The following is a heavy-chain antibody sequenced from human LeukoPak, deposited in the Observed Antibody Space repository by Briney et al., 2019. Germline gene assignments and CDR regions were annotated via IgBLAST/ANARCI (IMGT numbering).Heavy chain of an antibody. CDR2: IYYSGSP. Sequence: TLSHTRTVSGRSVSRGSDYWRWTRQQPGKGLEWIGYIYYSGSPYYNPSLKSRVTISVDTSKTQFSLKLSSVTAADTAVYYCARDSSGYFDYWGQGTLVTVSS. J-gene: IGHJ4*02. CDR3: ARDSSGYFDY. D-gene: IGHD3-22*01. V-gene: IGHV4-31*03. CDR1: GRSVSRGSDY.